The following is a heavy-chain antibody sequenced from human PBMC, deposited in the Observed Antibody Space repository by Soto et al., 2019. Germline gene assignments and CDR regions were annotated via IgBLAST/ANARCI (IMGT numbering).Heavy chain of an antibody. J-gene: IGHJ6*02. Sequence: PSETLSLTCAVSAGSISSSNWWTWVRQSPGKGLEWIGEIHHSGSTYYNPSLKSRVTISVDRSKNQFSLKLSSVTAADTAVYSCAFEYGGWIQAHVWGQGTTVTVSS. CDR2: IHHSGST. CDR1: AGSISSSNW. D-gene: IGHD5-18*01. CDR3: AFEYGGWIQAHV. V-gene: IGHV4-4*02.